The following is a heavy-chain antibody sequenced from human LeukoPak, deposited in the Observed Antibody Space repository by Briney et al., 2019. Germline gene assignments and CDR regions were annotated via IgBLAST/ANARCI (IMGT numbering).Heavy chain of an antibody. CDR2: IIPIFGTA. CDR3: ARGHSPLDNRLRYYFDY. J-gene: IGHJ4*02. D-gene: IGHD1-1*01. V-gene: IGHV1-69*01. Sequence: ASVKVSCKASRGTFGSYAFIWVRQAPGQGLEWMGGIIPIFGTATYAQKFQGRVTISADESTSTAYMELSSLRSEDTAVYYCARGHSPLDNRLRYYFDYWGQGTLVTVSS. CDR1: RGTFGSYA.